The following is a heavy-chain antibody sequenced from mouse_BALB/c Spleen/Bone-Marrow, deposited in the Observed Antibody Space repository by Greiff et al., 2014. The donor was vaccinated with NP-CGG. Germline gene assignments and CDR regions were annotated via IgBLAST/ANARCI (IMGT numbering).Heavy chain of an antibody. J-gene: IGHJ2*01. CDR3: ARLFGTRDFDY. V-gene: IGHV14-1*02. CDR2: IDPEIGNT. D-gene: IGHD4-1*01. Sequence: SGAELVRPGALVKLSCKASGFNIKDYFMHWVMQRPEQGLEWIGWIDPEIGNTLYDPKFQGKASITADTSSNTAYLQLSSLTSEDTAVYYCARLFGTRDFDYWGQGTTLTVSS. CDR1: GFNIKDYF.